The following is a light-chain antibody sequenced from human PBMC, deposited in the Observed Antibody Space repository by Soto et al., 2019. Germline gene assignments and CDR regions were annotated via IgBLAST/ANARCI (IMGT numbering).Light chain of an antibody. CDR3: SSYTDSSTLGLYV. Sequence: QSALTQPASVSGSPGQSITISCTGTSSDIGGYEYVSWYQQHPGKAPRPMIYEVTYRPSGVSNRFSGSKSGSTASLTISGLQAEDEADYYCSSYTDSSTLGLYVFGTGTKVTVL. J-gene: IGLJ1*01. V-gene: IGLV2-14*01. CDR2: EVT. CDR1: SSDIGGYEY.